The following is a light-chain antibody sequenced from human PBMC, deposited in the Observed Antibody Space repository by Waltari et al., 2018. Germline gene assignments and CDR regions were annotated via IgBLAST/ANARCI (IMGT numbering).Light chain of an antibody. CDR1: SSDIGNYYR. Sequence: QPALTPTATVSGSPCQSIPISCSGTSSDIGNYYRVSWYLQHPGKAPTLIIYDVNKRPSGVSNRFSGSKSGNTAFLTISGLQTADEADYFCCSYAGSAVSVFGGGTKVTVL. CDR3: CSYAGSAVSV. J-gene: IGLJ3*02. V-gene: IGLV2-23*02. CDR2: DVN.